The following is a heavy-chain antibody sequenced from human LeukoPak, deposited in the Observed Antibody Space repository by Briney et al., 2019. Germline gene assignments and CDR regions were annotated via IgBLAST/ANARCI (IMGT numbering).Heavy chain of an antibody. V-gene: IGHV1-8*01. CDR2: MNPNSGNT. Sequence: ASVKVSCKASGYTFTSYDINWVRQATGQGLEWMGWMNPNSGNTGYAQKFQGRVTMTRNTSISTAYMELSSLRSEDTAVYYCARGPLGDFWSGSDLYYYYGMDVWGQGITVTVSS. CDR1: GYTFTSYD. J-gene: IGHJ6*02. CDR3: ARGPLGDFWSGSDLYYYYGMDV. D-gene: IGHD3-3*01.